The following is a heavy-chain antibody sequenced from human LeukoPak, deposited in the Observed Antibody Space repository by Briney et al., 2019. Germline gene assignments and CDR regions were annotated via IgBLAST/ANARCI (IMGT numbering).Heavy chain of an antibody. D-gene: IGHD3-9*01. CDR1: GFTFDDYG. CDR2: INWNGGST. J-gene: IGHJ4*02. CDR3: ARVRVLRYFDWLLYRRYYFDY. Sequence: GGSLRLSCAASGFTFDDYGMSWVRQAPGKGLEWVSGINWNGGSTGYADSVKGRFTISRDNAKNSLYLQMNSLRAEDTAVYYCARVRVLRYFDWLLYRRYYFDYWGQGTLVTVSS. V-gene: IGHV3-20*04.